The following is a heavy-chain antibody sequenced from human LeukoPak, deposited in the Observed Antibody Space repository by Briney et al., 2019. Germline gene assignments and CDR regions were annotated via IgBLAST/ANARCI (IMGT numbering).Heavy chain of an antibody. D-gene: IGHD2-2*01. Sequence: SETLSLTCAVYGGSFSDYHWHWIRQTPGKGLEGIGEIIHCGRTNYKPPLKSRVTISLDTSKNQFSLKLSSVTAADTAVYYCARGHLVVVPAAQRAYSYMDVWGNGTTVTVSS. J-gene: IGHJ6*03. CDR1: GGSFSDYH. CDR3: ARGHLVVVPAAQRAYSYMDV. V-gene: IGHV4-34*01. CDR2: IIHCGRT.